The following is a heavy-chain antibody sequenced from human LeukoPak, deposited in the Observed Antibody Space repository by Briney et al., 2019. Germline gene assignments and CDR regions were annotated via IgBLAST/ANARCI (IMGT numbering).Heavy chain of an antibody. J-gene: IGHJ4*02. CDR2: ISAYNGNT. CDR3: ARERPGIAVVDDY. Sequence: ASVKVSCKASGYTFTSYGISWVRQAPGQGLEWMGWISAYNGNTNYAQKLQGRVTMTTDTSTSTACMELRSLRSDDTAVYYCARERPGIAVVDDYWGQGTLVTVSS. CDR1: GYTFTSYG. D-gene: IGHD6-19*01. V-gene: IGHV1-18*01.